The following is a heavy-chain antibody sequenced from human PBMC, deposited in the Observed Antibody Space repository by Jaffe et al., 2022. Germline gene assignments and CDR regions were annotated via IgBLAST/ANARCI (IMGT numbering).Heavy chain of an antibody. CDR2: INHSGST. CDR3: ARVRNRYSSGWYELGPYYFDY. V-gene: IGHV4-34*01. CDR1: GGSFSGYY. Sequence: QVQLQQWGAGLLKPSETLSLTCAVYGGSFSGYYWSWIRQPPGKGLEWIGEINHSGSTNYNPSLKSRVTISVDTSKNQFSLKLSSVTAADTAVYYCARVRNRYSSGWYELGPYYFDYWGQGTLVTVSS. J-gene: IGHJ4*02. D-gene: IGHD6-19*01.